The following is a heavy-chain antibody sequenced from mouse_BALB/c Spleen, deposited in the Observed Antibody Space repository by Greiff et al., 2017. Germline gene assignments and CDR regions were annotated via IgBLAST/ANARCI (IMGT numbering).Heavy chain of an antibody. CDR2: IYPGDGDT. CDR1: GYAFSSYW. Sequence: QVHVKQSGAELVRPGSSVKISCKASGYAFSSYWMNWVKQRPGQGLEWIGQIYPGDGDTNYNGKFKGKATLTADKSSSTAYMQLSSLTSEDSAVYFCARELRAMDYWGQGTSVTVSS. D-gene: IGHD1-1*01. J-gene: IGHJ4*01. CDR3: ARELRAMDY. V-gene: IGHV1-80*01.